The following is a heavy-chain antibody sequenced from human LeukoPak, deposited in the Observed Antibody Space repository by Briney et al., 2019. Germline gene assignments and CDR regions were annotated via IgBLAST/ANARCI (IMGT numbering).Heavy chain of an antibody. CDR1: GFTVSSNY. V-gene: IGHV3-53*01. D-gene: IGHD3-3*01. Sequence: GGSLRLSCAASGFTVSSNYMSWVRQAPGKGLEWVSVIYSGGSTYYADSVKGRFTVSRDNSKNTLLLQMNSLRAEDTAVYYCAKEKGITIFGVVWAAFDIWGQGTMVTVSS. J-gene: IGHJ3*02. CDR2: IYSGGST. CDR3: AKEKGITIFGVVWAAFDI.